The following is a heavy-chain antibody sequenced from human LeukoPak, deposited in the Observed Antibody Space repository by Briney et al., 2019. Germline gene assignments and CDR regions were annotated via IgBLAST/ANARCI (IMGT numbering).Heavy chain of an antibody. CDR1: GYTFSSYA. CDR2: INAGNGNT. J-gene: IGHJ4*02. V-gene: IGHV1-3*03. CDR3: AKEWELLHDY. D-gene: IGHD1-26*01. Sequence: ASVKVSCKASGYTFSSYAMHWVRQAPGQRLEWMGWINAGNGNTKFSHEFQGRVTITRDTSASTAYMELNSLRAEDTAVYYCAKEWELLHDYWGQGTLVTVSS.